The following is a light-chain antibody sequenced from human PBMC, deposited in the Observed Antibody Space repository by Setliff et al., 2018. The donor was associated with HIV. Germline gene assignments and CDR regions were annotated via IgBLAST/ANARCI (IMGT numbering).Light chain of an antibody. Sequence: QSALPQPPSAPGSPGQSVTISCTGTSSDVGGYNYVSWYQQHPGKAPQVMIYEVNKRPSGVPDRFSGSKSGNTASLTVSGLQADDEADYYCSSYAGSNNMIFGGGTKVT. CDR2: EVN. J-gene: IGLJ2*01. CDR3: SSYAGSNNMI. CDR1: SSDVGGYNY. V-gene: IGLV2-8*01.